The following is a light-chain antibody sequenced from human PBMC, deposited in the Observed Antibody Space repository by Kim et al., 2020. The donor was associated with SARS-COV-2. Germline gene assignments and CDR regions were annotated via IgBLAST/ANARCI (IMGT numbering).Light chain of an antibody. CDR1: SGGVGGYNS. CDR3: SSYTSSSTVV. J-gene: IGLJ2*01. V-gene: IGLV2-14*04. CDR2: DVS. Sequence: GQSITISCTGTSGGVGGYNSVSWYQQHPSKAPKLMIYDVSKRPSGVSNRFSGSESGNTASLTISGLQAEDEADYYCSSYTSSSTVVFGGGTKLTVL.